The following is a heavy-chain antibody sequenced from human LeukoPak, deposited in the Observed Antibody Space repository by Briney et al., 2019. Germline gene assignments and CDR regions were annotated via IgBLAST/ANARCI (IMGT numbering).Heavy chain of an antibody. V-gene: IGHV3-7*01. J-gene: IGHJ4*02. CDR2: IKHDGSEK. Sequence: GGSLRLSCATSGFTFHKHWLTWVRQAPGKGLEGVANIKHDGSEKYYVDSVKGRFTISRDNANNSVSLLMSSLRVDDTAVYYCTVLGYWGQGTLVTVSS. D-gene: IGHD3-16*01. CDR3: TVLGY. CDR1: GFTFHKHW.